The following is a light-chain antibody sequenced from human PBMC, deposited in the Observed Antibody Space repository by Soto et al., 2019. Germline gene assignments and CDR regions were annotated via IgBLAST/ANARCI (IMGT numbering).Light chain of an antibody. J-gene: IGKJ1*01. CDR2: DAS. V-gene: IGKV1-5*01. CDR1: QSISSW. CDR3: QQYDSYSAA. Sequence: IQMPQTPSTLSASVGERVTITCRASQSISSWLAWYQQKPGKAPKLLIYDASSLESGVPSRFSGSGSGTEFTLTISSLQPDDFATYYCQQYDSYSAAFGQGTKVDIK.